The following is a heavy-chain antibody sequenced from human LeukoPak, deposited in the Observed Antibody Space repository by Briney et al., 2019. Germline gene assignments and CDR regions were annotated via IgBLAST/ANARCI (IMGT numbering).Heavy chain of an antibody. J-gene: IGHJ4*02. D-gene: IGHD4-11*01. V-gene: IGHV3-30*04. CDR3: ARDVGKDTITTEIAY. CDR2: ISADGKSK. Sequence: GGSLRLSCAASGFTFSSYSMSWVRQAPGKGLEWVAVISADGKSKNHADSVKGRFTISRDKSTLFLDMNNLKTEDAALYYCARDVGKDTITTEIAYWGQGTLVTVSS. CDR1: GFTFSSYS.